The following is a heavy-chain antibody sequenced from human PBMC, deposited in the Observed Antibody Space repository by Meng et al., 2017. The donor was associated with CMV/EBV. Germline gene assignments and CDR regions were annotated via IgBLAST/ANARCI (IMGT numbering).Heavy chain of an antibody. J-gene: IGHJ4*02. D-gene: IGHD1-7*01. V-gene: IGHV3-30*02. CDR3: AKVLSNWNYLGASDY. CDR1: GFTFSSYG. CDR2: IRYDGSNK. Sequence: GESLKISCAASGFTFSSYGMHWVRQAPGKGLEWVAFIRYDGSNKYYADSVKGRFTISRDNSKNTLYLQMNSLRAEDTAVYYCAKVLSNWNYLGASDYWGQGTLVTVSS.